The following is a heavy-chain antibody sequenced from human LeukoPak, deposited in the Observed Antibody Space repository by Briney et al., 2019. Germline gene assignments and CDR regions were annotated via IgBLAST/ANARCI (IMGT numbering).Heavy chain of an antibody. CDR2: IKQDGSEK. CDR3: ARERNIATRPLDY. Sequence: RPGGSLGLSCAASGFTFSSYWMSWVRQAPGKGLEWVANIKQDGSEKYYVDSVKGRFTISRDNAQNSLFLQMNSLRAGDTAVYYCARERNIATRPLDYWGQGTLLTVSS. J-gene: IGHJ4*02. CDR1: GFTFSSYW. V-gene: IGHV3-7*01. D-gene: IGHD6-6*01.